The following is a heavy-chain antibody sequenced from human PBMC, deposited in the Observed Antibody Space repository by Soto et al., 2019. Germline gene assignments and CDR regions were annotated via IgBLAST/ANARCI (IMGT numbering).Heavy chain of an antibody. J-gene: IGHJ4*02. CDR2: IDTAGDT. CDR1: GFTFSSYD. CDR3: ARVEMATTAYGY. D-gene: IGHD5-12*01. V-gene: IGHV3-13*01. Sequence: EVQLVESGGGLVQPGGSLRLSCAASGFTFSSYDIHWVRQATGKGLEWVSAIDTAGDTYYPGSVKGRFTISRENAKNSLYLQMNSLRAEDTAVYYCARVEMATTAYGYWGQGTVVTVSS.